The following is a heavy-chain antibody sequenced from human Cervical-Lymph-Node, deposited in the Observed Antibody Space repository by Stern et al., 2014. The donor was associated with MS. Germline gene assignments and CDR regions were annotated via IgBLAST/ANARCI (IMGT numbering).Heavy chain of an antibody. CDR2: INLNTGGT. V-gene: IGHV1-2*02. CDR3: AREQWLEGFAS. CDR1: GFTFTGYY. Sequence: MQLVESGAEVKKPGAPVNVSCTASGFTFTGYYLHWVRQAPGQGLEWMGWINLNTGGTNYAQKFEGRVTMTRDTSITTAYLHLASLTSDDTAIYFCAREQWLEGFASWGQGTLVTVSS. J-gene: IGHJ4*02. D-gene: IGHD6-19*01.